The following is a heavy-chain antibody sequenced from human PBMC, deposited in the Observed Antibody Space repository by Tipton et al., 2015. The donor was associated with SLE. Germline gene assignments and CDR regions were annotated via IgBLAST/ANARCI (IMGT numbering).Heavy chain of an antibody. CDR3: ARLFYGSGSNYFDY. D-gene: IGHD3-10*01. J-gene: IGHJ4*02. CDR2: ISYTGST. Sequence: GLVKPSQTLSLTCAISGDSVSSNSAAWTWIRQPPGKGLEWVGDISYTGSTSYNPSVRSRVTISVDTSQNQLSLKLSSVTAADTAVYYCARLFYGSGSNYFDYWGQGTLVTVSS. V-gene: IGHV4-59*08. CDR1: GDSVSSNSAA.